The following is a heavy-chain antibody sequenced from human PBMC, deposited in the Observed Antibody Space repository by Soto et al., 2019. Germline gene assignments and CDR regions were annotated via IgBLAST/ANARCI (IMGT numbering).Heavy chain of an antibody. D-gene: IGHD4-17*01. Sequence: QVQLVQSGAEVKKPGASVKVSCKASGYTFTSYYMHWVRQAPGQGLEWMGIINPSGGSTSYAQKFQDRVTMNRDTSTRTVYMELSSLRSEDTAVYYCASQQNYGDYLASFVDYWGQGTLVTVSS. CDR3: ASQQNYGDYLASFVDY. J-gene: IGHJ4*02. CDR1: GYTFTSYY. CDR2: INPSGGST. V-gene: IGHV1-46*03.